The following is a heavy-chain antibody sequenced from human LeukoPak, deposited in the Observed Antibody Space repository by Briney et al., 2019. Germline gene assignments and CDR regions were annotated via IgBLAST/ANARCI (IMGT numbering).Heavy chain of an antibody. CDR2: ISAYNGNT. CDR1: GYTFTSYG. Sequence: GSSVKVYCKASGYTFTSYGISWVRQAPGQGLEWMGWISAYNGNTNYPQKLQGRVTLSTDTSTSTAYMELSRLRSEDTAVYYCASDYDYVWGSSQYWGQGTLVTVSS. D-gene: IGHD3-16*01. J-gene: IGHJ4*02. V-gene: IGHV1-18*01. CDR3: ASDYDYVWGSSQY.